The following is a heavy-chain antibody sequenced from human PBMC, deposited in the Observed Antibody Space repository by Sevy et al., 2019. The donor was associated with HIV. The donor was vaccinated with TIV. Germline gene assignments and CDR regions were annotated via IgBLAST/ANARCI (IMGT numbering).Heavy chain of an antibody. CDR3: ARAYYYDSSGYVY. CDR1: GFTFSSYE. Sequence: GGSLRLSCAASGFTFSSYEMNWVRQAPGKGLEWVSYISSSGSTIYYAHSVKGRFTISRDNAKNSLYLQMNSLRAEDTAVYYCARAYYYDSSGYVYWGQGTLVTVSS. V-gene: IGHV3-48*03. J-gene: IGHJ4*02. D-gene: IGHD3-22*01. CDR2: ISSSGSTI.